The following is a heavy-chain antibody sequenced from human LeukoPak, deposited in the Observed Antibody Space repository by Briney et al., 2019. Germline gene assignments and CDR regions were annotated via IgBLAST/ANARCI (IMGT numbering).Heavy chain of an antibody. CDR3: ARDLSQPRTEG. V-gene: IGHV1-69*05. Sequence: GASVKVSCKASGGTFSSYAISWVRQASGQGLEWMGGIIPIFGTANYAQKFQGRVTITTDESTSTAYMELSSLRSEDTAVYYCARDLSQPRTEGWGQGTLVTVSS. D-gene: IGHD1-1*01. CDR2: IIPIFGTA. J-gene: IGHJ1*01. CDR1: GGTFSSYA.